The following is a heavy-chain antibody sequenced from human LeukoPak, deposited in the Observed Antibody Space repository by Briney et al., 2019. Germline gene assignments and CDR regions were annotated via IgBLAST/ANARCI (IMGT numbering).Heavy chain of an antibody. J-gene: IGHJ4*02. CDR3: ARGSYYDSSGYYYVLPFDY. V-gene: IGHV1-69*13. CDR2: IIPIFGTA. CDR1: GGTFSSYA. D-gene: IGHD3-22*01. Sequence: SVKVSCKASGGTFSSYAISWVRQAPGQGLEWMGGIIPIFGTANYAQKFQGRVTITADGSTSTAYMELSSLRSEDTAVYYCARGSYYDSSGYYYVLPFDYWGQGTLVTVSS.